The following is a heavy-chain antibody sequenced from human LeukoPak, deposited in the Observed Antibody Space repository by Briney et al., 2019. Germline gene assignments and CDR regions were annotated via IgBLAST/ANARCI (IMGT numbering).Heavy chain of an antibody. CDR3: ARQGTVTTYYYYYYGMDV. D-gene: IGHD4-17*01. Sequence: SETLSLTCTVSGGSISSSTYYWGWIRQPPGKGLEWIGSIYYSGSTYYNPSLKSRVTISVDTSKNQFSLKLSSVTAADTAVYYCARQGTVTTYYYYYYGMDVWGQGATVTVSS. V-gene: IGHV4-39*01. CDR1: GGSISSSTYY. J-gene: IGHJ6*02. CDR2: IYYSGST.